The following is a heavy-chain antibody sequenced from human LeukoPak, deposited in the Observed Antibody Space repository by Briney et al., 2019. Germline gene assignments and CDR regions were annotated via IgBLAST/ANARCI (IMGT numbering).Heavy chain of an antibody. V-gene: IGHV7-4-1*02. CDR3: ARVLTGDYSSGWSF. D-gene: IGHD6-19*01. CDR2: VNTNTGNP. CDR1: GYTFTSYA. Sequence: ASVKVSCKASGYTFTSYAMNWVRQAPGQGLEWMGWVNTNTGNPTYAQGFTGRFVFSLDTSVSTAYLQISSLKAEDTAVYYCARVLTGDYSSGWSFWGQGTLVTVSS. J-gene: IGHJ4*02.